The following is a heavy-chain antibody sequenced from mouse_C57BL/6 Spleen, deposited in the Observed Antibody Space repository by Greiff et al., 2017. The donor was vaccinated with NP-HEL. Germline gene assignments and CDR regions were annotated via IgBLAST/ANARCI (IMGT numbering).Heavy chain of an antibody. CDR3: ARRPYYYGSSWDYFDY. CDR2: IYPRSGNT. Sequence: VQLQQSGAELARPGASVKLSCKASGYTFTSYGISWVKQRTGQGLEWIGEIYPRSGNTYYNEKFKGKATLTADKSSSTAYMELRSLTSEDSAVYFCARRPYYYGSSWDYFDYWGQGTTLTVSS. J-gene: IGHJ2*01. D-gene: IGHD1-1*01. V-gene: IGHV1-81*01. CDR1: GYTFTSYG.